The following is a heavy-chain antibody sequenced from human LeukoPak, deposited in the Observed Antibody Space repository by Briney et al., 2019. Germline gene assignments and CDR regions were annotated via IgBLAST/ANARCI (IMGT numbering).Heavy chain of an antibody. CDR1: GGSFSGYY. Sequence: SETLSLTCAVYGGSFSGYYWSWIRQPPGKGLEWIGEINHSGSTNYNPSLKSRVTISVDTSKNQFSLKLRSVTAADTAVYYCARDAYYELTWFDPWGQGTLVTVSS. CDR2: INHSGST. CDR3: ARDAYYELTWFDP. D-gene: IGHD3-22*01. V-gene: IGHV4-34*01. J-gene: IGHJ5*02.